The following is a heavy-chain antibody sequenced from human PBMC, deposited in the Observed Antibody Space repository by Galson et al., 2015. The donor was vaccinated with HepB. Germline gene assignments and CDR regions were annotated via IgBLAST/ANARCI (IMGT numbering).Heavy chain of an antibody. CDR3: ARVPHVDFYTREAFDI. V-gene: IGHV4-59*01. D-gene: IGHD2/OR15-2a*01. CDR2: IYYSGST. Sequence: ETLSLTCTVSGGSISSYYWGWIRQPPGKGLEWIGYIYYSGSTNYNPSLKSRVTISVDTSKNQFSLKLSSVTAADTAVYYCARVPHVDFYTREAFDIWGQGTMVTVSS. CDR1: GGSISSYY. J-gene: IGHJ3*02.